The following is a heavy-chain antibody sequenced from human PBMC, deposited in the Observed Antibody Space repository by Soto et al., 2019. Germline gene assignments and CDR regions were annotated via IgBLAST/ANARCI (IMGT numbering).Heavy chain of an antibody. V-gene: IGHV3-74*01. CDR1: GFAFSSEW. Sequence: EVQLVESGGGLVQPGGSLRLSCAASGFAFSSEWMHWVRQAPGKGLVWVSRIDPYDTGITYADSVKGRFTISRDNAKNTLYLQMNSLRAEDTAVYYCTSDTGGARDSWGQGTLVTVSS. D-gene: IGHD2-8*02. J-gene: IGHJ4*02. CDR2: IDPYDTGI. CDR3: TSDTGGARDS.